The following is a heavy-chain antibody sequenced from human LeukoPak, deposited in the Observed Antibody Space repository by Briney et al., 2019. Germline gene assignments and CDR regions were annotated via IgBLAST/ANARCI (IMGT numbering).Heavy chain of an antibody. J-gene: IGHJ4*02. CDR3: ARGAETYYYDSSGYAFDY. V-gene: IGHV1-2*02. D-gene: IGHD3-22*01. CDR1: GYTFTGYY. CDR2: INPNSGGT. Sequence: ASVKVSCKASGYTFTGYYLHWVRLAPGQGLDWMGWINPNSGGTNYAQKFQGRVTMTRDTSISTAYMELSRLRSDDTAVYYCARGAETYYYDSSGYAFDYWGQGTLVTVSS.